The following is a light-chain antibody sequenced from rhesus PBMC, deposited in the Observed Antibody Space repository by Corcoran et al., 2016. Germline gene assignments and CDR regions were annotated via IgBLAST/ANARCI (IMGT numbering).Light chain of an antibody. V-gene: IGKV1-37*01. Sequence: DIQMTQSPFSLSASVGDRVTITCRASQGLSRYSAWYQQTPGKAPMPLIYYAVNLAGGGPSRFSGSGSWTEFTLTISILRTEDFATYYCQQYNSDPFSFGQVTKVGIK. CDR3: QQYNSDPFS. J-gene: IGKJ2*01. CDR1: QGLSRY. CDR2: YAV.